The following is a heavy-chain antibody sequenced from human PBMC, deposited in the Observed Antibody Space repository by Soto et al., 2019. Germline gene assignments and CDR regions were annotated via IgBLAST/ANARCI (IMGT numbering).Heavy chain of an antibody. V-gene: IGHV6-1*01. J-gene: IGHJ6*02. D-gene: IGHD2-15*01. CDR2: TYYRSKWYN. CDR1: GDSVSSNIAA. CDR3: ARGMGRGYYYYYGMDV. Sequence: SQTLSLTCAISGDSVSSNIAAWNWIRQSPSRGLEWLGRTYYRSKWYNDYAVSVKSRITINPDTSKNQFSLQLNSVTPEDTAVYYCARGMGRGYYYYYGMDVWGQGTTVTVSS.